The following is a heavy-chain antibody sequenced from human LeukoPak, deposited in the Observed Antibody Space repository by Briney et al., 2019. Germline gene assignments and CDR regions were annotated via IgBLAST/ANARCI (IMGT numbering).Heavy chain of an antibody. D-gene: IGHD5-18*01. Sequence: GRSLRLSCAASGFTFDDYAMHWVRQAPGKGLEWVSGISWNSGSIGYADSVKGRFTISRDNAKNSLYLQMNSLRAEDTALYYGAKAEGTAMVYYYFDYWGQGTLVTVSS. CDR1: GFTFDDYA. J-gene: IGHJ4*02. CDR3: AKAEGTAMVYYYFDY. CDR2: ISWNSGSI. V-gene: IGHV3-9*01.